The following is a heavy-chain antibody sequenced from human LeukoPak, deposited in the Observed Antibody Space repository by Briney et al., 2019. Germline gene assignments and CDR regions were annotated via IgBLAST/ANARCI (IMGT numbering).Heavy chain of an antibody. J-gene: IGHJ4*02. D-gene: IGHD3-22*01. CDR3: ARAPYYYDGSGYYFFDS. Sequence: QTLSLTCAISGDSVSSNSAAWNWIRQSPSRGLEWLGRTYYRSKWNNDYAVSVKSRITINPDTSKNQSSLQVNSVTPEDTAVYYCARAPYYYDGSGYYFFDSWGQGTLVTVSS. CDR1: GDSVSSNSAA. V-gene: IGHV6-1*01. CDR2: TYYRSKWNN.